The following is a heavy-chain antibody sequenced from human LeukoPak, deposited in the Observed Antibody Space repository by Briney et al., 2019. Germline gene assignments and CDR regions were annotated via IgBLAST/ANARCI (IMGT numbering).Heavy chain of an antibody. CDR3: AKSSMVRGVIRPPFDY. Sequence: SETLSLTCTVSVGSISSSSYYWGWIRQPPGKGLEWIGSIYYSGSTYYNLSLKSRVTISVDTSKNQFSLKLSSVTAADTAVYYCAKSSMVRGVIRPPFDYWGHGTLVTVSS. V-gene: IGHV4-39*01. J-gene: IGHJ4*01. CDR2: IYYSGST. D-gene: IGHD3-10*01. CDR1: VGSISSSSYY.